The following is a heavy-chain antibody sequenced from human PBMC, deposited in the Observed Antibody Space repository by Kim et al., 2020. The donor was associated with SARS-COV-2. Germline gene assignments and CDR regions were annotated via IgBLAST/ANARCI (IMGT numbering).Heavy chain of an antibody. CDR1: GFTFSSYA. D-gene: IGHD1-1*01. CDR2: ISGSGGST. V-gene: IGHV3-23*01. J-gene: IGHJ4*02. Sequence: GGSLRLSCAASGFTFSSYAMSWVRQAPGKGLEWVSAISGSGGSTYYADSVKGRFTISRDNSKNTLYLQMNSLRAEDTAVYYCAKGGTLAAGIQTFRTVPDPIFDYWGQGTLVTVSS. CDR3: AKGGTLAAGIQTFRTVPDPIFDY.